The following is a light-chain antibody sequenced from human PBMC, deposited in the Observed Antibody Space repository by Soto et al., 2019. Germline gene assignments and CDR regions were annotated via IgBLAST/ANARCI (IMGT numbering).Light chain of an antibody. CDR1: QSVSSSD. J-gene: IGKJ4*01. V-gene: IGKV3-20*01. CDR3: HQYDSSPLT. CDR2: GAS. Sequence: IVLTQSPGTLSLSPGERATLSCRASQSVSSSDLAWYQQKPGQAPRLLIYGASSRATGIPDRFSGSGSGTDFTLTISRLEPEDFAVYYCHQYDSSPLTFGGGTKVEIK.